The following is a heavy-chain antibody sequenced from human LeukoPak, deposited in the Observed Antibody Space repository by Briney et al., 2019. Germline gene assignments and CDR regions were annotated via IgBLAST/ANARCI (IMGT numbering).Heavy chain of an antibody. CDR3: ARGALTYYYDS. J-gene: IGHJ4*02. Sequence: GGSLRLSCAASGFIFSDYYMSWFRQVPGKGLEWIAYTSFSGRTIYYADSMKGRFTISRDNAKNSLFLQMNSLRAEDTALYYCARGALTYYYDSWGQGTLVTVSS. CDR2: TSFSGRTI. V-gene: IGHV3-11*01. D-gene: IGHD4/OR15-4a*01. CDR1: GFIFSDYY.